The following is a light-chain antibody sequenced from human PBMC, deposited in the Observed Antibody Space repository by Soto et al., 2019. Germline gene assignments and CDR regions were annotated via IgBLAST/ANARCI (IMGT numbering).Light chain of an antibody. Sequence: QLVLTQPPSVSGAPGQRVTISCSGSSSNIGAGYDIHWYQQLPGTAPKLLIFDNSDRPSGVPERFSVSKSGTSASLALTGLQAEDEADYYCQSYDSSLGAWVFGGGTKVTVL. CDR3: QSYDSSLGAWV. J-gene: IGLJ3*02. CDR1: SSNIGAGYD. V-gene: IGLV1-40*01. CDR2: DNS.